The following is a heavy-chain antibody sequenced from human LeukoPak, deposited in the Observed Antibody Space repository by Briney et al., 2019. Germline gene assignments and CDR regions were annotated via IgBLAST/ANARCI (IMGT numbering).Heavy chain of an antibody. CDR2: ITRKSYGGTT. J-gene: IGHJ4*02. Sequence: PGRSLRLSCTASGHTSDDYTVTWVRQAPGKGLEWVGPITRKSYGGTTEYAASVKGRFTISRDDSKSIAYLEMSSLKTEDTGVYYCSHSGKYDFWSGTFWGQGTLVIVSS. V-gene: IGHV3-49*04. CDR3: SHSGKYDFWSGTF. CDR1: GHTSDDYT. D-gene: IGHD3-3*01.